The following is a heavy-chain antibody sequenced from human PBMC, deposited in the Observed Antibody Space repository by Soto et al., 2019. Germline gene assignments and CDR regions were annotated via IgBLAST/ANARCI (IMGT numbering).Heavy chain of an antibody. CDR1: GVSINSANW. CDR3: ARYCGGGSCYLGAFDI. V-gene: IGHV4-4*02. D-gene: IGHD2-15*01. CDR2: IYHSGST. J-gene: IGHJ3*02. Sequence: QMQLQESGPGLVKPSGTLSLTCTVSGVSINSANWWTWVRQSPGKGLEWIGEIYHSGSTNFNPSLTSGVAISVDNSNNQFYLELTSVTAADTALYYCARYCGGGSCYLGAFDIWGQGTMVTVSS.